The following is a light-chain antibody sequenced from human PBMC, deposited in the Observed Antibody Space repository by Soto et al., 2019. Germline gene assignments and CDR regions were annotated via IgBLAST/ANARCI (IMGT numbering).Light chain of an antibody. CDR1: SSDVGGYDY. V-gene: IGLV2-14*01. CDR2: EVS. J-gene: IGLJ2*01. CDR3: SSYTISRPLVL. Sequence: QSALTQPASVSGSPGQSITISCTGTSSDVGGYDYVSWYQQHPGKAPKVIIYEVSNRPSGISYRFSGSKSGNTASLNVSGLQAEDEADYYSSSYTISRPLVLFGGGTKLTVL.